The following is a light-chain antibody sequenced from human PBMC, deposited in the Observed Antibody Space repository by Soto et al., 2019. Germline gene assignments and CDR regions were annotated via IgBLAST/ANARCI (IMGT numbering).Light chain of an antibody. CDR1: SSDVGSDNL. CDR2: EGT. J-gene: IGLJ1*01. Sequence: QSALTQPASVSGSPVQSITSSCTGTSSDVGSDNLVSWYQQHPGKAPKLMIYEGTERPSGVSNPLSGSKSGNTASLTIAGLQDEGEADYHCCSYAGSSTFVFGTGTKLTVL. CDR3: CSYAGSSTFV. V-gene: IGLV2-23*03.